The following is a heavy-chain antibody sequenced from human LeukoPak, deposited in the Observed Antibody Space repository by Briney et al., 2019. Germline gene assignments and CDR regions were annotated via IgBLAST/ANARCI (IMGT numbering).Heavy chain of an antibody. D-gene: IGHD3-22*01. CDR2: IKSKTDGGTT. V-gene: IGHV3-15*01. Sequence: GGSLRLSCAASGFTLSNAWMSWVRQAPGKGLEWVGRIKSKTDGGTTDYAAPVKGRFTISRDDSKNTLYLQMNSLKTEDTAVYYCTTERWGDNRPSDYWGQGTLVTVSS. CDR3: TTERWGDNRPSDY. J-gene: IGHJ4*02. CDR1: GFTLSNAW.